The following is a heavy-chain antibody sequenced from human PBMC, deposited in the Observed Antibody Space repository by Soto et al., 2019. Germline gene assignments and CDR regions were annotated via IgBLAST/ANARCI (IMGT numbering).Heavy chain of an antibody. Sequence: ASVKVSCKASGGTFSSYAISWVRQAPGQGLEWMGWISGYNGNTNYAQKFRGRVTMTTDTSTTTAYMEVRSLRSDDTAVYYCARAPGYCNSTICYIDTFDLWGQGTMVTVSS. CDR2: ISGYNGNT. V-gene: IGHV1-18*01. CDR1: GGTFSSYA. J-gene: IGHJ3*01. D-gene: IGHD2-2*02. CDR3: ARAPGYCNSTICYIDTFDL.